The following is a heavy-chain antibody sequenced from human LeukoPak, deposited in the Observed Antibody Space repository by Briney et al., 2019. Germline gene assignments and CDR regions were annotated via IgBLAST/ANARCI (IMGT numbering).Heavy chain of an antibody. CDR3: ATDMGEAGSGSYRFGLDV. CDR2: IRSDGRDT. J-gene: IGHJ6*02. Sequence: GGSLGLSCAASGFTFSSHWMYWVRQAPGKGLLWVSRIRSDGRDTTYADSVKGRFTISRDNAKNTLDLQMNSLRAEDTAVYYCATDMGEAGSGSYRFGLDVWGQGTTVTVSS. D-gene: IGHD3-22*01. CDR1: GFTFSSHW. V-gene: IGHV3-74*01.